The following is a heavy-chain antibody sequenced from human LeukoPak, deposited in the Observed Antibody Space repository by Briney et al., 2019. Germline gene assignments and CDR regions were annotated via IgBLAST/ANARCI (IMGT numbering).Heavy chain of an antibody. CDR2: IYYSGST. CDR3: ARRRGLQYYYYYYGMDV. V-gene: IGHV4-59*08. Sequence: SETLSLTCAVYGGSFSGYYWSWIRQPPGKGLEWIGYIYYSGSTNYNPSLKSRVTISVDTSKNQFSLKLSSVTAADTAVYYCARRRGLQYYYYYYGMDVWGQGTTVTVSS. D-gene: IGHD4-11*01. CDR1: GGSFSGYY. J-gene: IGHJ6*02.